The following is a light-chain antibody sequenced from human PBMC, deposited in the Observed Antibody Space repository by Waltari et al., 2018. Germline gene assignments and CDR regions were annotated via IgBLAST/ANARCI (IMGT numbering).Light chain of an antibody. Sequence: DIVMTQSPLSLPVTPGEPTSISCRSSQILLDRNAYPHLDWYLQKPGQFPQLLIYLTFNRASGVPSRFSGSGYGTEFALTIDSLQPEDFATYYCQQSEGIPFTFGQGTKLE. V-gene: IGKV2-28*01. J-gene: IGKJ2*01. CDR2: LTF. CDR3: QQSEGIPFT. CDR1: QILLDRNAYPH.